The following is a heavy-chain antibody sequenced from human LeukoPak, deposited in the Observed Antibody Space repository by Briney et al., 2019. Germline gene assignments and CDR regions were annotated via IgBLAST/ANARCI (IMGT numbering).Heavy chain of an antibody. D-gene: IGHD3-10*01. CDR3: ASLGSGSSPIIDFDY. Sequence: ASVKVSCKASGYSFTSYYMHWVRQAPGQGLEWMGIIDPSGGSTNYAQKFQGRITMTRDTSTSTVYMELSSPRSEDTAIYYCASLGSGSSPIIDFDYWGQGTLVTVSS. J-gene: IGHJ4*02. CDR1: GYSFTSYY. V-gene: IGHV1-46*01. CDR2: IDPSGGST.